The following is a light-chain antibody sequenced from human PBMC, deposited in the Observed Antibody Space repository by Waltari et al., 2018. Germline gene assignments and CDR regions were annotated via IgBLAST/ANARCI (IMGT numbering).Light chain of an antibody. CDR1: SLPPLY. CDR2: GTN. V-gene: IGLV3-19*01. J-gene: IGLJ2*01. Sequence: SSELTQDPAVSVALAQTVAITCPRHSLPPLYATWYQQKPGQAPILVIYGTNNRPSGTPDRFSGSNSGNSASLTITGAQAEDEAAYYCNSRDTSGDHVVFGGGTKLTVL. CDR3: NSRDTSGDHVV.